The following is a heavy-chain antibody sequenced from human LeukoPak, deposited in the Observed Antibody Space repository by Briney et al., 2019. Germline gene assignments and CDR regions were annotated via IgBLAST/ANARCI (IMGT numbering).Heavy chain of an antibody. CDR1: GFTFSTYG. CDR3: ARGRGGDGYNWLCYFDY. CDR2: IWYDGSIK. J-gene: IGHJ4*02. V-gene: IGHV3-33*01. Sequence: PGRSLRLSCAASGFTFSTYGMHWVRQAPGKGLEWVAVIWYDGSIKYYADSVKGRFTISRDNSKNTLYLQMNSLRSEDTAVYYCARGRGGDGYNWLCYFDYWGQGTLVTVSS. D-gene: IGHD5-24*01.